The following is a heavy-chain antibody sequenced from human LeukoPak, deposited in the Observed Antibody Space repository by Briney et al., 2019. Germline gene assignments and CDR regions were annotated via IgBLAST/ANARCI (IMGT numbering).Heavy chain of an antibody. Sequence: ASVKVSCKASGYTFTSYYMHWVRQAPGQGLEWMGIINPSGGSTSYAQKFQGRVTMTRDTSTSTVYMELSSLRSEDTAVYYCAREGYYYDSSGYYSFDYWGQGTQVTVSS. CDR1: GYTFTSYY. CDR2: INPSGGST. CDR3: AREGYYYDSSGYYSFDY. J-gene: IGHJ4*02. D-gene: IGHD3-22*01. V-gene: IGHV1-46*01.